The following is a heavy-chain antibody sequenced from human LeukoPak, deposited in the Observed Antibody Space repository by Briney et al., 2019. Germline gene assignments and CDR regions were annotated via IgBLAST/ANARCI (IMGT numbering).Heavy chain of an antibody. J-gene: IGHJ6*02. Sequence: GGSLRLSCAASGFTFSSYAMHWVRQAPGKGLEWVSSISSSSSYIYYADSVKGRFTISRDNAKNSLYLQMNSLRAEDTAVYYCARVLEPYYYGSGTQNGMDVWGQGTTVTVSS. D-gene: IGHD3-10*01. CDR1: GFTFSSYA. CDR2: ISSSSSYI. V-gene: IGHV3-21*01. CDR3: ARVLEPYYYGSGTQNGMDV.